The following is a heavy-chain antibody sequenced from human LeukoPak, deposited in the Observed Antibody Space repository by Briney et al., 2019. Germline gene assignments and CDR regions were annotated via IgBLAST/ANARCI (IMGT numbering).Heavy chain of an antibody. CDR1: GGSFSGYY. J-gene: IGHJ3*02. CDR2: INHSGST. Sequence: SETLSLTCAVYGGSFSGYYWSWIRQPPGKGLEWIGEINHSGSTNYSPSLKSRVTISVDTSKNQFSLKLSSVTAADTAVYYCARSDGYGLVGIWGQGTMVTVSS. V-gene: IGHV4-34*01. CDR3: ARSDGYGLVGI. D-gene: IGHD3-10*01.